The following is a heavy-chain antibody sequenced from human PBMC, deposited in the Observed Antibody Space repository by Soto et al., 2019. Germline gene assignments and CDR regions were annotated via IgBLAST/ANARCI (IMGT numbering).Heavy chain of an antibody. CDR2: INPNSGGT. D-gene: IGHD1-26*01. CDR3: TRGPRADSSGTGAH. J-gene: IGHJ1*01. Sequence: ASVKVSCKASGRTFTAHFMHWLRQAPGQGLEWLGWINPNSGGTNYAPKFQGRVTMTRDTSITTVYMELNRLTSDDTAIYYCTRGPRADSSGTGAHWGQGTPVTVSS. CDR1: GRTFTAHF. V-gene: IGHV1-2*02.